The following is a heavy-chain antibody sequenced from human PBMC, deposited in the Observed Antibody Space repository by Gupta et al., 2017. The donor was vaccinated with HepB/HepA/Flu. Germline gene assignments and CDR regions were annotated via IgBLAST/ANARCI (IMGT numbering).Heavy chain of an antibody. CDR2: IYIGDTT. Sequence: EVQLVESGGGLIQPGGSLRLSCAASGFTVSSNYMNWVRQAPGKGLEWVSVIYIGDTTNYADSVKGRFTISRDNSKNMLYLQMNSLRAEDTAVYYCARGYGSSAMDVWGKGTTVTVSS. CDR3: ARGYGSSAMDV. V-gene: IGHV3-53*01. J-gene: IGHJ6*03. D-gene: IGHD6-13*01. CDR1: GFTVSSNY.